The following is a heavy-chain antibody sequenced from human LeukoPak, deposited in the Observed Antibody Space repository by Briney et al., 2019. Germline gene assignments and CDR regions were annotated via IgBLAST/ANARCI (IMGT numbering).Heavy chain of an antibody. CDR3: ARGYDSSGYYAGEWFDP. Sequence: GRSLRLSCAASGFTFSSYAMHWVRQAPGKGLEWVAVISYDGSNKYYADSVKGRFTISRDNSKNTLYLQMNSLRAEDTAVYYCARGYDSSGYYAGEWFDPWGREPWSPSPQ. V-gene: IGHV3-30-3*01. CDR2: ISYDGSNK. CDR1: GFTFSSYA. D-gene: IGHD3-22*01. J-gene: IGHJ5*02.